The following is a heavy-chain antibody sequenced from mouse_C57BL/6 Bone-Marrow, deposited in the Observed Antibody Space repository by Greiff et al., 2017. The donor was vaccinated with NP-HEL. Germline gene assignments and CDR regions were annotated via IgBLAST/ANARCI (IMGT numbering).Heavy chain of an antibody. CDR2: IDPSDSYT. CDR1: GYTFTSYW. Sequence: QVQLQQPGAELVKPGASVKLSCKASGYTFTSYWMQWVKQRPGQGLEWIGEIDPSDSYTNYNQKFKGKATLTVDTSSSTAYMQLSSLTSEDSAVYYCAREDYYYIGGFAYWGQGTLVTVSA. CDR3: AREDYYYIGGFAY. J-gene: IGHJ3*01. D-gene: IGHD1-1*01. V-gene: IGHV1-50*01.